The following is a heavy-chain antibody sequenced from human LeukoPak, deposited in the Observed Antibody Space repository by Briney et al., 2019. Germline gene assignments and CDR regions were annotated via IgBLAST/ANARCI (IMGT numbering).Heavy chain of an antibody. J-gene: IGHJ4*02. CDR1: GFTFDDYA. V-gene: IGHV3-43D*03. CDR3: AKDMVPGAISNVDY. Sequence: PGGSLRLSCAASGFTFDDYAMHWVRQAPGKGLEWVSLISWDGGSTYYADSVKGRFTISRDNSKNSLYLQMNSLRAEDTALYYCAKDMVPGAISNVDYWGQGTLVTVS. CDR2: ISWDGGST. D-gene: IGHD2-2*02.